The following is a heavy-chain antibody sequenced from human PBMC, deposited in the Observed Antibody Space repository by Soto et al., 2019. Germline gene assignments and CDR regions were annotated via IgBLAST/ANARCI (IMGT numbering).Heavy chain of an antibody. Sequence: QVQLVQSGAEVKKPGSSVKVSCTASEGTFNSYTISWVRQAPGQGLEWMGRVIPILGMANFAQKFQGRVMITADKSTSTAYMVLSSLRSDDTAVYYCATNYGSWSTHFDYWGQGTLVTVSS. V-gene: IGHV1-69*02. J-gene: IGHJ4*02. CDR2: VIPILGMA. CDR3: ATNYGSWSTHFDY. CDR1: EGTFNSYT. D-gene: IGHD3-10*01.